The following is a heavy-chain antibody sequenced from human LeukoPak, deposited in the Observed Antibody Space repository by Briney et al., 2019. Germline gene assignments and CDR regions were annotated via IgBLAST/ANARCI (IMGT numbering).Heavy chain of an antibody. J-gene: IGHJ3*02. Sequence: GGSLRLSCAASGFTFSSSAMSWVRQAPGKGLEWVSTISGSDSSTYYADSVKGRFTISRDNPKNTLYLQMNSLRADDTAVYYCAKGGVVHAFDIWGQGTMVTVSS. CDR3: AKGGVVHAFDI. CDR1: GFTFSSSA. CDR2: ISGSDSST. V-gene: IGHV3-23*01. D-gene: IGHD2-15*01.